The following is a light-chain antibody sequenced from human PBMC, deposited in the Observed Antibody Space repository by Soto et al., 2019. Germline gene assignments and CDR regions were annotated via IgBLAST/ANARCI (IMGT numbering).Light chain of an antibody. CDR2: DND. CDR3: GTWDSSLSGEV. J-gene: IGLJ3*02. CDR1: ASNIGNSY. V-gene: IGLV1-51*01. Sequence: QSVLPQPPSVSAAPGQRVTISCSGSASNIGNSYVSWYQQLPGTAPKLLIYDNDKRPSGIADRFSGSKSGTSATLGITGLQSGDEADYYCGTWDSSLSGEVFGGGTKLTVL.